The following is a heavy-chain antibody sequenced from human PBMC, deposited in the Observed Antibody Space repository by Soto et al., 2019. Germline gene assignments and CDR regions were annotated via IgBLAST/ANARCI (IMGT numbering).Heavy chain of an antibody. J-gene: IGHJ6*02. V-gene: IGHV1-18*04. Sequence: ASVKVSCKASGYTCTSYGISWVRQAPGQGLEWMGWISAYNGNTNYAQKLQGRVTMTTDTSTSTAYMELRSLRSDDTAVYYCALPAYGPYGMDVWGQGTTVTVSS. CDR2: ISAYNGNT. CDR1: GYTCTSYG. CDR3: ALPAYGPYGMDV. D-gene: IGHD3-10*01.